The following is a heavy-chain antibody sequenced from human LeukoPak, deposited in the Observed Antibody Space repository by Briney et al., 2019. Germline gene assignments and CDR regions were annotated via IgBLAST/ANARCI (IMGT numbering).Heavy chain of an antibody. V-gene: IGHV3-66*01. J-gene: IGHJ4*02. D-gene: IGHD2-15*01. CDR2: IYSGGST. CDR3: ASDRTEGYCSGGSCYSNPPFDY. CDR1: GFTVSSNY. Sequence: GGSLRLSCAASGFTVSSNYMSWVRQAPGKGLEWVSVIYSGGSTYYADSVKGRFTISRDNSKNTLYLQMNSLRAEDTAVYYCASDRTEGYCSGGSCYSNPPFDYWGQGTLVTVSS.